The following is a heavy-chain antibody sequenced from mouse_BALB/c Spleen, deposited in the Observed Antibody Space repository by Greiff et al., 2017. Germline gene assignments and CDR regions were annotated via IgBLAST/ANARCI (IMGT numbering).Heavy chain of an antibody. CDR3: ARAGDGYFYAMDY. V-gene: IGHV5-17*02. CDR1: GFTFSSLG. CDR2: ISSGSSTI. Sequence: VQLKESGGGLVQPGGSRKLSCEASGFTFSSLGMHWVRQAPEKGLEWVAYISSGSSTIYYADTVKGRFTISRDNPKNTLFLQMTSLRSEDTAMYYCARAGDGYFYAMDYWGQGTSVTVSS. J-gene: IGHJ4*01. D-gene: IGHD2-3*01.